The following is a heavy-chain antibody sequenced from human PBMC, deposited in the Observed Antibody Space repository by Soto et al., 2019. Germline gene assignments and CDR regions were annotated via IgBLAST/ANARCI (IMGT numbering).Heavy chain of an antibody. CDR2: IYTSGST. CDR1: GGSISSYY. D-gene: IGHD2-2*01. V-gene: IGHV4-4*07. J-gene: IGHJ6*02. Sequence: PSETLSLTCTVSGGSISSYYWRWIRQPAGKGLEWIGRIYTSGSTNYNPSLKSRVTMSLDTSKNQFSLKLTSVTAADTALYYCARGNCSSPNCYSFSGYYGMDVWGQGTTVTVSS. CDR3: ARGNCSSPNCYSFSGYYGMDV.